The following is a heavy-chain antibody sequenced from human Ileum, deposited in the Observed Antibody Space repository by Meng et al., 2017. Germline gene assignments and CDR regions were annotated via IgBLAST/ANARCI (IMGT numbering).Heavy chain of an antibody. CDR2: INHSGST. D-gene: IGHD2-8*01. V-gene: IGHV4-34*01. Sequence: QVHLQPWGAGRVKPSEPLALPCAVYGGSFSGYDWSWIRQPPGKGLEWIGEINHSGSTNYNPSLKSRVTISVDTSKNQFSLKLSSVTAADTAVYYCARVSSMIMVYGGSYFDYWGQGTLVTVSS. CDR3: ARVSSMIMVYGGSYFDY. CDR1: GGSFSGYD. J-gene: IGHJ4*02.